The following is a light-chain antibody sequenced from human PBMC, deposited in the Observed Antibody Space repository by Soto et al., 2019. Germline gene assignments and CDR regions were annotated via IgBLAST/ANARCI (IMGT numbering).Light chain of an antibody. CDR1: SSDVGGYNY. J-gene: IGLJ1*01. CDR3: SSYTSSSTLGVYV. V-gene: IGLV2-14*01. Sequence: QLVLTQPASVSGSPGQSITISCTGTSSDVGGYNYVSWYQQHPGKAPKLMIYDVSNRPSGVSNRFSGSKSGNTASLTISGLQAEDEADYYCSSYTSSSTLGVYVFGTGTKLTVL. CDR2: DVS.